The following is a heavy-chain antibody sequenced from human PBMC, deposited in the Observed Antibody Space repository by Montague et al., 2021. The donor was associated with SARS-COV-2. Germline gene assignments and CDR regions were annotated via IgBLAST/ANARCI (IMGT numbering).Heavy chain of an antibody. J-gene: IGHJ5*02. CDR1: EDSITPYGDSIGGYF. CDR2: IYANGNF. D-gene: IGHD2/OR15-2a*01. Sequence: SETLSLTCSVSEDSITPYGDSIGGYFWSWIRQPAGKGLEWIGRIYANGNFDYNPSLNSRVSMSMDTSKQEFSMRLISVTAADTAVYYCARDADYFGPGRENPGAFAPWGQGILVTISS. V-gene: IGHV4-4*07. CDR3: ARDADYFGPGRENPGAFAP.